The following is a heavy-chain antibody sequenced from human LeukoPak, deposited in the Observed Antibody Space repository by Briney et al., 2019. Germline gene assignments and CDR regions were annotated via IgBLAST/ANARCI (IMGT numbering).Heavy chain of an antibody. D-gene: IGHD2-2*02. CDR3: ATLPYCSSTSCYIFDY. V-gene: IGHV5-51*01. CDR2: IYPGDSDT. CDR1: GYSFTTYW. Sequence: NPGESLKISCKGSGYSFTTYWIGWVRQMPGKGLEWMGIIYPGDSDTRYSPSFQGQVTISADKSISTAYLQWSSLKASDTAMYYCATLPYCSSTSCYIFDYWGQGTLVTVSS. J-gene: IGHJ4*02.